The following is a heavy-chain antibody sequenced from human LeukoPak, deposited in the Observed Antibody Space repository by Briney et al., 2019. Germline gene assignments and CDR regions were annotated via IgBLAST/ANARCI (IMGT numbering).Heavy chain of an antibody. CDR1: GGSFSGYY. CDR3: ATSWGGDTAPLNWFDP. CDR2: ISHSGST. D-gene: IGHD5-18*01. J-gene: IGHJ5*02. V-gene: IGHV4-34*01. Sequence: SETLSLTCAVYGGSFSGYYWSWIRQPPGKGLEWIGEISHSGSTNYNPSLKSRVTISVDTSKNQFSLKLSSVTAADTAVYYCATSWGGDTAPLNWFDPWGQGTLVTVSS.